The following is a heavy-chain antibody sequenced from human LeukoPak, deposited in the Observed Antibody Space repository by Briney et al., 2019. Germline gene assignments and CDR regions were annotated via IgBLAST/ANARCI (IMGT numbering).Heavy chain of an antibody. CDR3: ARGPTNGQAFDY. V-gene: IGHV3-21*01. Sequence: GGSLRLSCAASGFTFSSYSMNWIRQAPGKGLEWVSSISGSSSYIYYADSVKGRFTISRDNAKNSLYLQMNSLRAEDTAVYYCARGPTNGQAFDYWGQGTLVSVSS. CDR1: GFTFSSYS. D-gene: IGHD2-8*01. CDR2: ISGSSSYI. J-gene: IGHJ4*02.